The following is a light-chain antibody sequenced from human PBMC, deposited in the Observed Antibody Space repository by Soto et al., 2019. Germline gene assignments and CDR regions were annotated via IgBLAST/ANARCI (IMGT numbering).Light chain of an antibody. Sequence: EXXXTQSXATLSVSPGERATLSCRASQSVSSNLAWYQQKPGQAPRLLIYGASTRATGIPARFSGSGSGTEFTLTISSLQSEDFAVYYCQQYNNWPFPSWTFGQGTKVEIK. J-gene: IGKJ1*01. CDR3: QQYNNWPFPSWT. CDR2: GAS. CDR1: QSVSSN. V-gene: IGKV3-15*01.